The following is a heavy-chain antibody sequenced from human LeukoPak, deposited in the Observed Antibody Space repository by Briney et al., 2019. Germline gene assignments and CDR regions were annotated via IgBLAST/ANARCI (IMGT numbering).Heavy chain of an antibody. Sequence: GGSLRLSCAASGFTVSSNYVSWVRQAPGKGLEWVSVIYSGGSTYYADSVKGRFTISRDTSKNTLYLQMNSLRAEDTAVYYCARGQHRVSFVENYYYGMDVWGQGTTVTVSS. CDR1: GFTVSSNY. D-gene: IGHD6-13*01. CDR2: IYSGGST. CDR3: ARGQHRVSFVENYYYGMDV. V-gene: IGHV3-66*01. J-gene: IGHJ6*02.